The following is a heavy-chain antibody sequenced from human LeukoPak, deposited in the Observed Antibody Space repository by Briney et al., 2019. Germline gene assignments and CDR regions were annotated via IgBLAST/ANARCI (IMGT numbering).Heavy chain of an antibody. CDR2: ISGSSNYI. Sequence: GGSLRLSCAASGFTFSSHTMNWVRQAPVKGLEWVSSISGSSNYICYADSVKGRFTISRDNAKNSLYLQMNSLRVEDTAVYYCARDYGPTDYWGQGTLVTVSS. J-gene: IGHJ4*02. CDR3: ARDYGPTDY. V-gene: IGHV3-21*01. CDR1: GFTFSSHT. D-gene: IGHD3-10*01.